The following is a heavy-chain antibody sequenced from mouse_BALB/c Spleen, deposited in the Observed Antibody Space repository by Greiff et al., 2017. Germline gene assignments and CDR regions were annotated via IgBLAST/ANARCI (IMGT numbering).Heavy chain of an antibody. CDR2: IDSANGNT. Sequence: EVQLQQSGAELVKPGASVKSSCTASGFNIKDTYMHWVKQRPEQGLEWIGRIDSANGNTKYDPKFQGKATITADTSSNTAYLQLSSLTSEDTAVYYCARDYDGYYPFWGQGTTLTVSS. CDR1: GFNIKDTY. CDR3: ARDYDGYYPF. V-gene: IGHV14-3*02. D-gene: IGHD2-3*01. J-gene: IGHJ2*01.